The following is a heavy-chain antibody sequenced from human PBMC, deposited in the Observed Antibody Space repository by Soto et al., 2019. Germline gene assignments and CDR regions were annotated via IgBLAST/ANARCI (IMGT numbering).Heavy chain of an antibody. V-gene: IGHV4-30-2*01. CDR2: IYHSGST. Sequence: SETLSLTCAVSSGSICSGGYSWSWIRQPPGKGLEWIGYIYHSGSTYYNPSLKSRVTISVDRSKNQFSLKLSSVTAADTAVYYCARVPGPWGQGTLVTVSS. D-gene: IGHD7-27*01. CDR1: SGSICSGGYS. J-gene: IGHJ5*02. CDR3: ARVPGP.